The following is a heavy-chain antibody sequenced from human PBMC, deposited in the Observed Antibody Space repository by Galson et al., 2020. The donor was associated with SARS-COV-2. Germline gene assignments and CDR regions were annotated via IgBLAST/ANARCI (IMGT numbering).Heavy chain of an antibody. CDR3: AKDLRSTVDRLWFGELPLMPYGMDV. CDR1: GFTFSSYA. Sequence: GGSLRLSCAASGFTFSSYAMSWVRQAPGKGLEWVSAISGSGGSTYYADSVKGRFTIARDNSKNTLYLQMNSLRAEDTAVYYCAKDLRSTVDRLWFGELPLMPYGMDVWGQGTTVTVSS. J-gene: IGHJ6*02. V-gene: IGHV3-23*01. D-gene: IGHD3-10*01. CDR2: ISGSGGST.